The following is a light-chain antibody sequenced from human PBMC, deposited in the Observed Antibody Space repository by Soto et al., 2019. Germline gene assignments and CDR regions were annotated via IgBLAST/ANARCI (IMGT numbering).Light chain of an antibody. CDR1: QSVLYSSNNKNY. V-gene: IGKV4-1*01. CDR3: QQYYSTPFT. Sequence: DIVMTQSPDSLAVSLGERATINCKSSQSVLYSSNNKNYLAWYQQKPGQPPKLLIYWASTRESGVPDRFSGSGSGTDFPPTISRLQAEDVAVYYCQQYYSTPFTFGPGTKVDIK. CDR2: WAS. J-gene: IGKJ3*01.